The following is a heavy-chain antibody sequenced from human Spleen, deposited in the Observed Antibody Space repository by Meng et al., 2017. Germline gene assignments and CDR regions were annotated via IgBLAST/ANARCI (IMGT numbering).Heavy chain of an antibody. Sequence: GGSLRLSCAASGFTFSSYWMHWVRQAPGKGLVWVSRINSDGSIPTYADSVKGRCTISRDNAKNTLYLQMNSLRAEDTAVYYCARGYYYDSRGYVFDIWGQGTMVTVSS. CDR1: GFTFSSYW. V-gene: IGHV3-74*03. D-gene: IGHD3-22*01. CDR3: ARGYYYDSRGYVFDI. J-gene: IGHJ3*02. CDR2: INSDGSIP.